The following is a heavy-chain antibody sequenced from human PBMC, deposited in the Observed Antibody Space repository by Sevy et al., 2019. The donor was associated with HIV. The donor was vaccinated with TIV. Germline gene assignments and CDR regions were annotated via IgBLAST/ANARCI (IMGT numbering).Heavy chain of an antibody. CDR1: GYTFTSYG. CDR2: ISAYNGNT. CDR3: ARVKLSRLGYCSSTSCSPDYYYGMDV. J-gene: IGHJ6*02. V-gene: IGHV1-18*04. D-gene: IGHD2-2*03. Sequence: ASVKVSCKASGYTFTSYGISWVRQAPGQGLEWMGWISAYNGNTNYAQKLQGRVTMTIDTSTSTAYMELRSLRSDETAMYYCARVKLSRLGYCSSTSCSPDYYYGMDVWGQGTTVTVSS.